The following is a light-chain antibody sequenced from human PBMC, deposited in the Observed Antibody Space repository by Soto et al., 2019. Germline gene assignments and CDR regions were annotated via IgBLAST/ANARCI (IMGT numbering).Light chain of an antibody. CDR3: QKYNSAPWT. J-gene: IGKJ1*01. CDR2: AAS. Sequence: DIQMTQSLSSLSASVGDRVTITCRASQAISNYLAWYQQKPGEVPNLLIYAASTLQSGVPSRFSGSGSGTDFTLTINSLQPEDVATYYCQKYNSAPWTFGQGTKVEIK. V-gene: IGKV1-27*01. CDR1: QAISNY.